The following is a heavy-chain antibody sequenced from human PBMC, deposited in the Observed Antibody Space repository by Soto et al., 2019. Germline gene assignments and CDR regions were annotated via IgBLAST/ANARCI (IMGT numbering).Heavy chain of an antibody. CDR3: ARVRQDCSSTSCYFAP. V-gene: IGHV4-4*02. CDR1: GGSISSSNW. D-gene: IGHD2-2*01. J-gene: IGHJ5*02. Sequence: SETLSLTCAVSGGSISSSNWWNWVRQPPGKGLEWIGEIHHSGSTNYNPSLKSRVTISVDKSKNQFSLKLNSVTAADTAVYYCARVRQDCSSTSCYFAPWGPGTLVTVSS. CDR2: IHHSGST.